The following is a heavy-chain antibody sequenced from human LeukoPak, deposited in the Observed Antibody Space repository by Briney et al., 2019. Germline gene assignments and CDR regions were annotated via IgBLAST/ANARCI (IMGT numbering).Heavy chain of an antibody. Sequence: GASVKVSCKASGYTFTGYYMHWVRQAPGQGLEWMGWINPNSGGTNYAQKFQGRVTMTRDTSISTAYMELSRLRSDDTAVYYCARDLQFRASIAAEGDAFDIWGQGTMVTVSS. CDR1: GYTFTGYY. CDR2: INPNSGGT. V-gene: IGHV1-2*02. J-gene: IGHJ3*02. CDR3: ARDLQFRASIAAEGDAFDI. D-gene: IGHD6-6*01.